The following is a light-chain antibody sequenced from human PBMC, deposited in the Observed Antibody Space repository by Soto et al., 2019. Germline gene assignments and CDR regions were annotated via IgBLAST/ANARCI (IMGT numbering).Light chain of an antibody. CDR3: TSYTTGSTLRV. CDR2: GVS. J-gene: IGLJ3*02. Sequence: QSALTQPASVSGSPGQSITISCTGTNSDVGGYNYVSWYQQHPGKAPKLMIYGVSNRPSGVSNRFSGSKSGNTASLTISGLQAEDEADYYCTSYTTGSTLRVFGGGTQLTVL. V-gene: IGLV2-14*01. CDR1: NSDVGGYNY.